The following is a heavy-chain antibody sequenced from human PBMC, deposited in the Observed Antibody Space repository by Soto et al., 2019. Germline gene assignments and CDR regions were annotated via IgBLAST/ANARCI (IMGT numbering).Heavy chain of an antibody. V-gene: IGHV1-2*02. Sequence: GASVKVSCKASGYTVTGYYMHCVRQAPGQVLEWMGWINPNSGGTNYAQKFQGRVTMTRDTSISTAYMELSRLRSDDTAVYYCVMDIVVVPAAPGPYGMDVWGQGTTVTVSS. CDR3: VMDIVVVPAAPGPYGMDV. CDR1: GYTVTGYY. D-gene: IGHD2-2*03. CDR2: INPNSGGT. J-gene: IGHJ6*02.